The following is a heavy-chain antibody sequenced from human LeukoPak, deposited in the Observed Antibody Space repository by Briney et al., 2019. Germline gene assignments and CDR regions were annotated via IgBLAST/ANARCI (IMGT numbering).Heavy chain of an antibody. CDR3: ARDSMLSRGEFDY. D-gene: IGHD3-10*02. CDR2: IVPIFGTA. CDR1: GGTFSSYA. V-gene: IGHV1-69*06. J-gene: IGHJ4*02. Sequence: SVKVSCKASGGTFSSYAISWVRQAPGQGLEWMGGIVPIFGTANYAQKFQGRVTITADKSTSTAYMELSSLRSEDTAVYYCARDSMLSRGEFDYWGQGTLVTVSS.